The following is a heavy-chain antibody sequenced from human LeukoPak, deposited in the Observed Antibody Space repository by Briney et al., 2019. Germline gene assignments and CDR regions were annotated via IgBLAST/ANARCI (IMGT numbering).Heavy chain of an antibody. Sequence: GGSLRLSCTTSGFTFSVYAMTWVRQAPGKGLEWVAVISYDGSNKYYADSVKGRFTISRDNSKNTLYLQMNSLRAEDTAVYYCAKGDYDFWSARTFDYWGQGTLVTVSS. CDR3: AKGDYDFWSARTFDY. J-gene: IGHJ4*02. CDR2: ISYDGSNK. V-gene: IGHV3-30*18. D-gene: IGHD3-3*01. CDR1: GFTFSVYA.